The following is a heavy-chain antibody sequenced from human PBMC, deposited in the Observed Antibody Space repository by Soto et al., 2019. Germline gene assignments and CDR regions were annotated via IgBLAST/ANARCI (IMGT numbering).Heavy chain of an antibody. V-gene: IGHV4-38-2*02. Sequence: SETLSLTCAVSGYSISRGYYWGWIRQPPGRGLEWIGSIYHSGTTFYNPSLKSRVNISVDTSKNQFSLKLKYVTAADTAVYYCARDRSPTPYYDFWSGTYGMDVWGQGTTVTVSS. D-gene: IGHD3-3*01. J-gene: IGHJ6*02. CDR3: ARDRSPTPYYDFWSGTYGMDV. CDR1: GYSISRGYY. CDR2: IYHSGTT.